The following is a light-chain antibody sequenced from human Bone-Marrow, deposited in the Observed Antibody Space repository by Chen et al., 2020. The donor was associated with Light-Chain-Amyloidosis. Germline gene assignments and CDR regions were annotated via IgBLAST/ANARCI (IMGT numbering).Light chain of an antibody. J-gene: IGKJ2*01. CDR3: QQYGGSPPHT. CDR2: GAS. CDR1: QSVSSTY. Sequence: EIVLTQSPGTLSLSPGERATLSCRASQSVSSTYLAWYQQKPGQAPRLLIYGASSRATGIPDRVRGSGSGTDFTLTLSRLEPEDFAVYYCQQYGGSPPHTFGQGTKLEIK. V-gene: IGKV3-20*01.